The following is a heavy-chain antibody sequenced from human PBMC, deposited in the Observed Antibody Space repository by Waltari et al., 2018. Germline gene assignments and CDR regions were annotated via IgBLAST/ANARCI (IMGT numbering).Heavy chain of an antibody. J-gene: IGHJ5*02. CDR3: ARGVIYYDFWSGDWFDP. D-gene: IGHD3-3*01. CDR2: INPNSGGI. V-gene: IGHV1-2*06. Sequence: QVQLVQSGAEVKKPGASVKVSCKASGYTFTGYYMHWVRQAPGQGLEWMGRINPNSGGINYAQKFQGRVTMTRDTSISTAYMELSRLRSDDTAVYYCARGVIYYDFWSGDWFDPWGQGTLVTVSS. CDR1: GYTFTGYY.